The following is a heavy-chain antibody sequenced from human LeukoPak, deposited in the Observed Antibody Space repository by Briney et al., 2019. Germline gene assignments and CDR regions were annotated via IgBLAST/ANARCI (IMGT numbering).Heavy chain of an antibody. CDR2: INHSGST. V-gene: IGHV4-34*01. Sequence: PSETLSLTCAVYGGSFSGYYWSWIRQPPGKGLEWIGEINHSGSTNYNPSLKSRVTISVDTSKNQFSLKLSSVTAADTAVYYCARGLPAYYGSGSYYIYWGQGTLATVSS. D-gene: IGHD3-10*01. CDR3: ARGLPAYYGSGSYYIY. J-gene: IGHJ4*02. CDR1: GGSFSGYY.